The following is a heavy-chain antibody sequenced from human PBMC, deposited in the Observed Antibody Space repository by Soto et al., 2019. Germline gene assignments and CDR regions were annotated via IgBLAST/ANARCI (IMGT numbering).Heavy chain of an antibody. CDR2: ISGSGGST. J-gene: IGHJ4*02. Sequence: GGSLRLSCAASGFTFSSYAMSWVRQAPGKGLEWVSAISGSGGSTYYADSVKGRFTISRDNSKNTLYLQMNSLRAEDTAVYYCAKSDSGYDPMYSSGWYLLDYWGQGTLVTVSS. V-gene: IGHV3-23*01. CDR3: AKSDSGYDPMYSSGWYLLDY. CDR1: GFTFSSYA. D-gene: IGHD6-19*01.